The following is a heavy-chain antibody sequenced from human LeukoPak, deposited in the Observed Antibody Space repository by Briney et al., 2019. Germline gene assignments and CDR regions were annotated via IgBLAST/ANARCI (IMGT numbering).Heavy chain of an antibody. CDR3: ASNYGSGSYHYFDY. J-gene: IGHJ4*02. Sequence: PSQTLSLTCTVSGGSISSGDYYRSWIRQPPGKCLEWLGYIYYSGSTYYNPSLKSRVTMSVDTSKNQFSLKMSSVTAADTAVYYCASNYGSGSYHYFDYWGQGTLVTVSS. CDR1: GGSISSGDYY. D-gene: IGHD3-10*01. CDR2: IYYSGST. V-gene: IGHV4-30-4*01.